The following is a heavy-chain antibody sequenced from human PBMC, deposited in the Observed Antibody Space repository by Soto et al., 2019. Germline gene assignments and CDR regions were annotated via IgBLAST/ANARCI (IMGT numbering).Heavy chain of an antibody. D-gene: IGHD2-8*01. Sequence: GGSLRLSCAASGFTFSGSAMHWVRQASGKGLEWVGRIRSKANSYATAYAASVKGRFTISRDDSKNTAYLQMNSLKTEDTAVYYCTFWSRYCTNGGCAPLYDGGYYMDVWGKGTTVTVSS. CDR3: TFWSRYCTNGGCAPLYDGGYYMDV. J-gene: IGHJ6*03. V-gene: IGHV3-73*01. CDR2: IRSKANSYAT. CDR1: GFTFSGSA.